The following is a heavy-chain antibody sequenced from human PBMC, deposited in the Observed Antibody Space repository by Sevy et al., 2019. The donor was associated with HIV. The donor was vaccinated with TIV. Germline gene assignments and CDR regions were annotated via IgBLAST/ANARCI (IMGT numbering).Heavy chain of an antibody. V-gene: IGHV3-7*01. J-gene: IGHJ4*02. CDR1: GFTFSANW. CDR3: AHETFGRFEP. D-gene: IGHD3-16*01. Sequence: GGSLRLSCAASGFTFSANWRNWVRQAPGKGLEWVANIKGDGSDKHYVDSVEGRFTSSRDNAKNLLYLQMNSLRVEDTAVYYCAHETFGRFEPWGQGTLVTVSS. CDR2: IKGDGSDK.